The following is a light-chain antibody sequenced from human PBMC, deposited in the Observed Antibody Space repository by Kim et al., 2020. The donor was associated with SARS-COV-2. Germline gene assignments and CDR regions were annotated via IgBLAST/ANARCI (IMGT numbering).Light chain of an antibody. V-gene: IGLV2-14*03. Sequence: QSALTQPASVSGSPGQSITISCTGTSGDVGYYDYVCWYQQHPGKAPKLLIYDVITRLPGVSPRFSGSKSGITASLTISGLQAEDEADYYCSSYKLSNTWLSGGGTQLTVL. CDR3: SSYKLSNTWL. CDR1: SGDVGYYDY. CDR2: DVI. J-gene: IGLJ3*02.